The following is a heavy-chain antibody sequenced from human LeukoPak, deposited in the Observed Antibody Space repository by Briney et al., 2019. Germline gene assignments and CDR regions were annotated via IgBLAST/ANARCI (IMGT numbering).Heavy chain of an antibody. Sequence: GGSLRLSCAASGFTFSNYGMSWVRQAPGMGLEWVSAISGSSSSTYYADSVKGRFTISRDNSKNTLYLQMNSLRAEDTAVYYCAKAAGFMVRGVISDYWGQGTLVTDSS. J-gene: IGHJ4*02. CDR2: ISGSSSST. CDR1: GFTFSNYG. CDR3: AKAAGFMVRGVISDY. V-gene: IGHV3-23*01. D-gene: IGHD3-10*01.